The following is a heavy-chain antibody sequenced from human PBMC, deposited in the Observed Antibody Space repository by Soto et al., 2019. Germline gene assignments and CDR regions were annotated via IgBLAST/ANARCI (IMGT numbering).Heavy chain of an antibody. D-gene: IGHD1-26*01. V-gene: IGHV6-1*01. CDR1: GDSVSSNTAS. Sequence: SQTLSLTCVISGDSVSSNTASWNWIRQSPSRGLEWLGRTYFRSKWYNDYAVSVKSRIIINPDTSNNQFSLQLNSVTPEDTAVNFCAKGYYLGPKTRYAFYPWAQGIMVTVSS. CDR3: AKGYYLGPKTRYAFYP. J-gene: IGHJ5*02. CDR2: TYFRSKWYN.